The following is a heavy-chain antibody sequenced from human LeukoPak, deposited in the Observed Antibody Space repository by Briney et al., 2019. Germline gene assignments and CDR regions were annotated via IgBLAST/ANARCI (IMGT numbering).Heavy chain of an antibody. J-gene: IGHJ4*02. CDR1: GLTFSSHD. V-gene: IGHV3-21*01. CDR2: ISSSSSYI. Sequence: PGGSLRLSCAASGLTFSSHDVSWVRQAPGKGLEWVSSISSSSSYIYYADSVKGRFTISRDNAKNSLYLQMNSLRAEDTAVYYCARDAPPIAARGSDYWGQGTLVTVSS. CDR3: ARDAPPIAARGSDY. D-gene: IGHD6-13*01.